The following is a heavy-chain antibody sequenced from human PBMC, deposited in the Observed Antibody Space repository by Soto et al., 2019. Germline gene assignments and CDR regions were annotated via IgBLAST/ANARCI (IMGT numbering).Heavy chain of an antibody. V-gene: IGHV1-18*01. CDR3: ARVKTSGYHNWFDP. CDR2: ISAYNGNT. CDR1: GGTFSRYS. J-gene: IGHJ5*02. D-gene: IGHD3-22*01. Sequence: ASVKVSCKASGGTFSRYSITWVRQAPGQGLEWMGWISAYNGNTNYAQKFQGRVTMTTDTSTSTAYMELRSLRSDDTAVYYCARVKTSGYHNWFDPWGQGTLVTVSS.